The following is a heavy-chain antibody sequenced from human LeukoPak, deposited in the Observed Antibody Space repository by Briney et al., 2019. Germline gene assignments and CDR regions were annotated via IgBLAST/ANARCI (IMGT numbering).Heavy chain of an antibody. Sequence: SETLSLTCTVSGGSISSGDYYWSWIRQPPGKGLEWIGYIYYSGSTYYNPSLKSRVTISVDTSKNQFSLKLSSVTAADTAVYYCARRGGNPDYWYFDLWGRGTLVTVSS. CDR1: GGSISSGDYY. D-gene: IGHD4-23*01. V-gene: IGHV4-30-4*08. J-gene: IGHJ2*01. CDR2: IYYSGST. CDR3: ARRGGNPDYWYFDL.